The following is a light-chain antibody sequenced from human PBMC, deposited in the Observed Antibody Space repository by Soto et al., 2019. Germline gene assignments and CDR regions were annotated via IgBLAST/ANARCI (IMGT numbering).Light chain of an antibody. J-gene: IGKJ5*01. Sequence: EIVLTQSPGTLSLSPGERATLSCRASQSVSRNYLVWYQQKPGQAPRLLISGASTGATGIPARFSGSGSGTEFTLTIRSLQPDDFATYYCQQYNWPPTWTFGQGTRLEI. CDR1: QSVSRN. CDR2: GAS. CDR3: QQYNWPPTWT. V-gene: IGKV3-15*01.